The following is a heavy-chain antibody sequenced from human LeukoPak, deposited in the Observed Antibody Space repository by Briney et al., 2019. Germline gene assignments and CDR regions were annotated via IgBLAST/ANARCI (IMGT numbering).Heavy chain of an antibody. CDR3: ARGRGVYSSSWYYYYYYMDV. CDR1: GESFSGYY. J-gene: IGHJ6*03. V-gene: IGHV4-34*01. CDR2: INHSGST. D-gene: IGHD6-13*01. Sequence: PSETLSLTCVVYGESFSGYYWSWIRQPPGKGLEWIGEINHSGSTNYNPSLKSRVTISVDTSKNQFSLKLSSVTAADTAVYYCARGRGVYSSSWYYYYYYMDVWGKGTTVTVSS.